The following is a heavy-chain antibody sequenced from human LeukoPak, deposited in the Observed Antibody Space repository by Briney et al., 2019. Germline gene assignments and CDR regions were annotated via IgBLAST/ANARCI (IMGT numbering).Heavy chain of an antibody. V-gene: IGHV1-2*02. CDR3: ARVSSTTYGMDV. Sequence: ASVKVSCKASGYSFTAYYMHWVRQAPGQGLEWMGWINPNSGDTSYAQIFQGRVTVTRDTSISTAYVELNRLRSDDTAVYYCARVSSTTYGMDVWGQGTTVTVSS. J-gene: IGHJ6*02. CDR2: INPNSGDT. CDR1: GYSFTAYY. D-gene: IGHD6-13*01.